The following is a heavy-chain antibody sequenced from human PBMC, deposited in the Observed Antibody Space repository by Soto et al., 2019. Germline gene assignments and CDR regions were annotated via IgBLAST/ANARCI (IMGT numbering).Heavy chain of an antibody. CDR3: ARHAIKRYCSGGSCYNAEYFQH. Sequence: SEALSLTCTVSGGSISSYYWSWIRQPPGKGLEWIGYIYYSGGTNYNPSLKSRVTISVDTSKNQFPLKLSSVTAADTAVYYCARHAIKRYCSGGSCYNAEYFQHWGQGTLVTVSS. V-gene: IGHV4-59*08. D-gene: IGHD2-15*01. CDR2: IYYSGGT. CDR1: GGSISSYY. J-gene: IGHJ1*01.